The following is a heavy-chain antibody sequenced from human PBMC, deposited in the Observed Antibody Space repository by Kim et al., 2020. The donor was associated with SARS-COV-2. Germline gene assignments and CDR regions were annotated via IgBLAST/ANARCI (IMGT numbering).Heavy chain of an antibody. J-gene: IGHJ4*02. CDR2: IYYSGST. V-gene: IGHV4-31*03. Sequence: SETLSLTCTVSGGSISSGGYYWSWIRQHPGKGLEWIGYIYYSGSTYYNPSLKSRVTISVDTSKNQFSLKLSSVTAADTAVYYCARGVSRLTQYYYDSSGYYEYFDYWGQGTLVTVSS. CDR3: ARGVSRLTQYYYDSSGYYEYFDY. D-gene: IGHD3-22*01. CDR1: GGSISSGGYY.